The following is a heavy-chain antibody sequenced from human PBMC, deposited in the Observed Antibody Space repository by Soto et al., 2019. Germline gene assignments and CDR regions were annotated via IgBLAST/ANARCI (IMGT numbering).Heavy chain of an antibody. CDR3: ASWTIRPAWTPFDY. V-gene: IGHV4-39*01. D-gene: IGHD2-2*01. J-gene: IGHJ4*02. CDR2: ISSSGGA. CDR1: GDSISSRNYY. Sequence: QLQLQESGPGRVKPSETLSLTCGVSGDSISSRNYYWGWIRQPPGKGLEWIGSISSSGGAYQKASLKSRVTLSVDTSKTQFSLNLTSVTAADTAVYYCASWTIRPAWTPFDYWGQGVLVTVSS.